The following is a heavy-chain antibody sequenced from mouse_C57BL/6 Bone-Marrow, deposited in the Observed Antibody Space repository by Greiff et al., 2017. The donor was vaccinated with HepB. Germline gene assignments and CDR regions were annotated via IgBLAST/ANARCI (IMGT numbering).Heavy chain of an antibody. CDR3: ARPFYYYGSFDY. V-gene: IGHV5-17*01. CDR1: GFTFSDYG. Sequence: EVHLVESGGGLVKPGGSLKLSCAASGFTFSDYGMHWVRQAPEKGLEWVAYISSGSSTIYYADTVKGRFTISRDNAKNTLFLQMTSLRSEDTAMYYCARPFYYYGSFDYWGQGTTLTVSS. J-gene: IGHJ2*01. D-gene: IGHD1-1*01. CDR2: ISSGSSTI.